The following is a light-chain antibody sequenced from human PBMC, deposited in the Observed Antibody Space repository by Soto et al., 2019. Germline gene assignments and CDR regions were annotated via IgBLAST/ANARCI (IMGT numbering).Light chain of an antibody. Sequence: EIVMTQSPATLSVSPWERATLSCRASQSVSSNLAWYQQKPGQAPRLLIYGASTRATGIPARFSGGGSGTEFTLTISSLQSEDFAVYYCQQYNNWPLTFGQGTRLEIK. CDR3: QQYNNWPLT. V-gene: IGKV3-15*01. CDR1: QSVSSN. CDR2: GAS. J-gene: IGKJ5*01.